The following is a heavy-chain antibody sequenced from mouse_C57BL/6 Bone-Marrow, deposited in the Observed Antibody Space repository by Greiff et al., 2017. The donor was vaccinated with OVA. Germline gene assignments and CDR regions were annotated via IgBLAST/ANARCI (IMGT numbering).Heavy chain of an antibody. D-gene: IGHD1-1*01. J-gene: IGHJ1*03. Sequence: QVQLQQSGAELARPGASVKLSCKASGYTFTSYGISWVKQRTGQGLEWIGEIYPRSGNTYYNEKFKGKATLTADKSSSTAYMELRSLRSEDSAVYFCARWGIYYYRYWYFDVWGTGTTVTVSS. CDR2: IYPRSGNT. CDR3: ARWGIYYYRYWYFDV. CDR1: GYTFTSYG. V-gene: IGHV1-81*01.